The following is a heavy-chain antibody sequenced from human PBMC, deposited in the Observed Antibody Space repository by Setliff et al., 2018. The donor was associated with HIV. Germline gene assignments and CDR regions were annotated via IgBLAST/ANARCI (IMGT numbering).Heavy chain of an antibody. CDR3: ASRVYYYDSSGYLREEGFDP. D-gene: IGHD3-22*01. Sequence: PSETLSLTCTVSGGSISNSRYYWSWIRQPPGKGLEWIGSIYDSGSTYYNPSLKSRVTISVDTSKNQFSLKLSSVTAADAAVYYCASRVYYYDSSGYLREEGFDPWGQGTLGTVSS. J-gene: IGHJ5*02. V-gene: IGHV4-39*01. CDR2: IYDSGST. CDR1: GGSISNSRYY.